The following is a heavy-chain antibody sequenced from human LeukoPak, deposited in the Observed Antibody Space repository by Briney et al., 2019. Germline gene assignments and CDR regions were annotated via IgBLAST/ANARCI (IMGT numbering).Heavy chain of an antibody. J-gene: IGHJ4*02. D-gene: IGHD3-10*01. CDR3: ARDKSAGADTGSSFYY. V-gene: IGHV7-4-1*02. Sequence: ASVKVSCKASGYTFTNYAMNWVRQAPGQGLEWMGWINTNTGNPTYAQGFTGRFVFSLDTSVSTAYLQISSLKAEDTAVYYCARDKSAGADTGSSFYYWGQGALVTVSS. CDR1: GYTFTNYA. CDR2: INTNTGNP.